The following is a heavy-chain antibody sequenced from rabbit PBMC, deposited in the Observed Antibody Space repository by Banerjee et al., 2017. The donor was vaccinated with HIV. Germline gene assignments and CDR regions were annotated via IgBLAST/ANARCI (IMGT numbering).Heavy chain of an antibody. Sequence: EESGGDLVKPGASLTLTCTASGFDFSSNAMCWVRQAPGKGLEWIACIRAGSSGSTYYATWAKGRFTISKTSSTTVTLQMTSLTVADTATYFCARDLAGVIGWNFDLWGPGTLVTVS. CDR3: ARDLAGVIGWNFDL. J-gene: IGHJ4*01. D-gene: IGHD4-1*01. V-gene: IGHV1S40*01. CDR2: IRAGSSGST. CDR1: GFDFSSNA.